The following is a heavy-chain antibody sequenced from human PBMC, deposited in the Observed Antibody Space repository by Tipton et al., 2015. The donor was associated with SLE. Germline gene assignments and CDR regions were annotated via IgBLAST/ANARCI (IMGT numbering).Heavy chain of an antibody. CDR1: GGSFSGYY. CDR2: IFYRGST. J-gene: IGHJ4*02. V-gene: IGHV4-39*01. Sequence: TLSLTCTVSGGSFSGYYWGWIRQPPGKGLEWIGSIFYRGSTHYNPSLKSRLTMSVDTSKNQFSLNLSSVTAADTAMYYCARLDYYDGSGYSWGRGTLVTVSS. D-gene: IGHD3-22*01. CDR3: ARLDYYDGSGYS.